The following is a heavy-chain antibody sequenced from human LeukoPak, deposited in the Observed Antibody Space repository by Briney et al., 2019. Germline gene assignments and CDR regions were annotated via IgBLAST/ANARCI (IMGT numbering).Heavy chain of an antibody. J-gene: IGHJ3*02. CDR3: ARDLFYDILTGYYTPDAFDI. D-gene: IGHD3-9*01. CDR1: GYTFTSYG. V-gene: IGHV1-18*01. Sequence: ASVKVSCKASGYTFTSYGINWVRQAPGQGLEWMGWISAYNGNTNYAHKLQGRVTMTTGPSTSTAYMELGTLRSDDTAVYYCARDLFYDILTGYYTPDAFDIWGQGTMVTVSS. CDR2: ISAYNGNT.